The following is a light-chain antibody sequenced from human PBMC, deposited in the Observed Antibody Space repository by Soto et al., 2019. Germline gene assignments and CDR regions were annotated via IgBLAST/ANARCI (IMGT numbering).Light chain of an antibody. CDR1: QSVSSSY. Sequence: EIVLTQSPGTLSLSPGERATLSCRVSQSVSSSYLAWYQQEPGQAPRLLIYGASSRATGIPDRFSGSGSGTDFTLTISRLEPEDFAVYYCQQYGSSPLTFGGGTKVDIK. J-gene: IGKJ4*01. CDR3: QQYGSSPLT. CDR2: GAS. V-gene: IGKV3-20*01.